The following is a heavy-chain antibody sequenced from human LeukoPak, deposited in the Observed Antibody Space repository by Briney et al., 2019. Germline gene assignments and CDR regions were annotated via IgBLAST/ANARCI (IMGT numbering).Heavy chain of an antibody. CDR2: IYPGDSDT. J-gene: IGHJ3*02. Sequence: KAGESLKISCKASGYSFITYCIGWVRQMPGKGLEWMGIIYPGDSDTRYSPSFQGQVTISADKSINTAYLQWSSLKASDTAMYYCASIYYMTTVTTDAFDIWGQGTMVTVSS. V-gene: IGHV5-51*01. CDR3: ASIYYMTTVTTDAFDI. CDR1: GYSFITYC. D-gene: IGHD4-17*01.